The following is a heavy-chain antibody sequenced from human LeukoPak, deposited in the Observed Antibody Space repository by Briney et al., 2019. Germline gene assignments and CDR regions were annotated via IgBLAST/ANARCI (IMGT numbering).Heavy chain of an antibody. CDR2: INSDGSST. CDR1: GFTFSSCW. J-gene: IGHJ4*02. CDR3: ARGGAAMAYY. Sequence: GVSLRLSCSASGFTFSSCWMHWVRQAPGKGLVWVSRINSDGSSTSYADSVKGRFTISRDNAKNTLYLQMNSLRAEDTAVYYCARGGAAMAYYWGQGTLVTVSS. V-gene: IGHV3-74*01. D-gene: IGHD5-18*01.